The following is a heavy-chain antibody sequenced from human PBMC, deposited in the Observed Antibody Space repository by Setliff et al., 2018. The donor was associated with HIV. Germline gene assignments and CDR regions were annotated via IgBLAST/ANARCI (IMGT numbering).Heavy chain of an antibody. CDR3: AADLIIAGRLDYYYMDV. D-gene: IGHD6-6*01. V-gene: IGHV1-58*02. CDR1: GFTFISSA. Sequence: GASVKVSCKASGFTFISSAMQWVRQARGRRLEWIGWIVVGSGNTNYAQKFQERVSITRDMSTSSAYMELSNLRSEDTAVYYCAADLIIAGRLDYYYMDVWGKGTTVTVSS. J-gene: IGHJ6*03. CDR2: IVVGSGNT.